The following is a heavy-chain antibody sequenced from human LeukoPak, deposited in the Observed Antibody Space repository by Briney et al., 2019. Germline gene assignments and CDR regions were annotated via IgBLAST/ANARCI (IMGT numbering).Heavy chain of an antibody. CDR3: AKDLWSGSHYPFDS. D-gene: IGHD1-26*01. Sequence: PGGSLRLSCAASGFTVSDNYMSWVRQAPGKGLEWVSVMYSRGDTYYANSVKGRFTFSRDISKNTLYLQMNGLRTEDTAIYYCAKDLWSGSHYPFDSWGQGTLVTVSS. CDR1: GFTVSDNY. V-gene: IGHV3-53*01. J-gene: IGHJ4*02. CDR2: MYSRGDT.